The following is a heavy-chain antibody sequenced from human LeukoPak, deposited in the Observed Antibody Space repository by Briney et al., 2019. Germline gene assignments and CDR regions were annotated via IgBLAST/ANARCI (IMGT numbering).Heavy chain of an antibody. CDR3: ARDRYDYVWGSYRPHNWFDP. CDR2: ISSSSSTI. Sequence: GGSLRLSCAASGFTFSSYSMNWVRQAPGKGLEWVSYISSSSSTIYYADSVKGRFTISRDNAKNSLYLQMNGLRAEDTAVYYCARDRYDYVWGSYRPHNWFDPWGQGTLVTVSS. CDR1: GFTFSSYS. V-gene: IGHV3-48*01. D-gene: IGHD3-16*02. J-gene: IGHJ5*02.